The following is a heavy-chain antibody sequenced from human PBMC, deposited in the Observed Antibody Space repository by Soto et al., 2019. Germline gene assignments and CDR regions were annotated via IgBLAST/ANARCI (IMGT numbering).Heavy chain of an antibody. Sequence: PGGSLRLSCAASGFTFSTSWMSWVRQAPGKGLEWVANIKYDGREKYYVDSVKGRFTISRDNGKNSLFLQMNSLRAEDTAVYYCARVTDLGLDWGQGTLVTVSS. CDR2: IKYDGREK. V-gene: IGHV3-7*01. CDR1: GFTFSTSW. CDR3: ARVTDLGLD. J-gene: IGHJ4*02.